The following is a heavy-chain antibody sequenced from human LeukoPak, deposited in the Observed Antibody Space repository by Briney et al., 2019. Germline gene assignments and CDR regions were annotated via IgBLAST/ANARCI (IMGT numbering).Heavy chain of an antibody. CDR2: ISGSGGST. V-gene: IGHV3-23*01. J-gene: IGHJ4*02. CDR1: AFTFSSYA. Sequence: GGSLRLSCAASAFTFSSYAMSWVRQAPGKGLEWVSAISGSGGSTYYADSVKGRFTISRDNSKNTLYLQMNSLRAEDTAIYYCARDERLLSFLKWGQGTLVTVSS. D-gene: IGHD3-3*01. CDR3: ARDERLLSFLK.